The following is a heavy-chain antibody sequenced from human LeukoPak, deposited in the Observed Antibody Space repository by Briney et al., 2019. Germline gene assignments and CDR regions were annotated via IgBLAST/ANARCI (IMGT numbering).Heavy chain of an antibody. CDR1: GGSISSGDYY. CDR3: ARVLPYDFWSGPSSYYFDY. V-gene: IGHV4-30-4*08. CDR2: IYYSGST. J-gene: IGHJ4*02. D-gene: IGHD3-3*01. Sequence: SLTLSLTCTVSGGSISSGDYYWSWIRQPPGKGLEWIGYIYYSGSTYYNPSLKSRVTISVDTSKNQFSLKLSSVTAADTAVYYCARVLPYDFWSGPSSYYFDYWGQGTLVTVSS.